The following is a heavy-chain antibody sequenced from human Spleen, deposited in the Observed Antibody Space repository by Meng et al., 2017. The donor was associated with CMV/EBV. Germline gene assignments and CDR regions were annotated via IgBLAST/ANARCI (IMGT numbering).Heavy chain of an antibody. D-gene: IGHD6-6*01. J-gene: IGHJ4*02. Sequence: QGQLPESGPGLVKPSPTLSRTCTVSGGSISSGDYYWSWICQPPGKGLEWIGYIYYSGSTYYNPSLKSRVTISVDTSKNQFSLKLSSVTAADTAVYYCARLSMAELDYWGQGTLVTVSS. V-gene: IGHV4-30-4*08. CDR1: GGSISSGDYY. CDR3: ARLSMAELDY. CDR2: IYYSGST.